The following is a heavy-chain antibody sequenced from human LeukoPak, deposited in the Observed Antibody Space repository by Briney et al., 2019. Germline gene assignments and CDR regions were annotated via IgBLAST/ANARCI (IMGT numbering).Heavy chain of an antibody. CDR2: IKQDGSEK. V-gene: IGHV3-7*01. CDR1: GFTFSSYW. CDR3: ARDSQEWWIGTVTTLDASDI. D-gene: IGHD4-17*01. J-gene: IGHJ3*02. Sequence: GGSLRLSCAASGFTFSSYWMSWVRQAPGKGLEWVANIKQDGSEKYYVDSVKGRFTISRDNAKNSLYLQMNSLRAEDTAVYYCARDSQEWWIGTVTTLDASDIWGQGTMVTVSS.